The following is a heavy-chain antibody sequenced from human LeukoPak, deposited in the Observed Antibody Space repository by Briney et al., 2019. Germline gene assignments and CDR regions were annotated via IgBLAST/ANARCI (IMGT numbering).Heavy chain of an antibody. Sequence: GTSLKASCKASGYPFTRYDMHWVRQAPGQELEWMGWINPNSGCTSEAKKFQGRVTMRRDTSISTSYMELSRMRSDDTAVYYCARKYCSSASCYLYGMDAWGQGTTVTVSS. CDR3: ARKYCSSASCYLYGMDA. CDR1: GYPFTRYD. CDR2: INPNSGCT. J-gene: IGHJ6*02. V-gene: IGHV1-2*02. D-gene: IGHD2-2*01.